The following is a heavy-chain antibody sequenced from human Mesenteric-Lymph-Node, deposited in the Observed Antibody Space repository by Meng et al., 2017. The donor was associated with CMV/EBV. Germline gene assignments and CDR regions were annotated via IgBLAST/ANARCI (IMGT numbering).Heavy chain of an antibody. J-gene: IGHJ6*02. CDR2: IWYDGSNK. CDR3: ASHIETIFGAVMGHYYYDMDV. Sequence: GESLKISCAASGFTFSSYGMHWVRQAPGKGLEWVAVIWYDGSNKYYADSVKGRFTISRDNSKNTLYLQLNSLRAEDTAVYYCASHIETIFGAVMGHYYYDMDVWGRGTTVTVSS. D-gene: IGHD3-3*01. V-gene: IGHV3-33*01. CDR1: GFTFSSYG.